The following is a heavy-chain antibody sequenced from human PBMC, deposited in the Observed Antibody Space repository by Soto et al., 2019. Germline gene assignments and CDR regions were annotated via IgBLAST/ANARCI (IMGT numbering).Heavy chain of an antibody. CDR3: AREIGVDYVWGSYRYLDY. J-gene: IGHJ4*02. V-gene: IGHV1-69*13. CDR2: IIPIFGTA. CDR1: GGTFSSYA. Sequence: SVKVSCKASGGTFSSYAISWVRQAPGQGLEWMGGIIPIFGTANYAQKFQGRVTITADGSTSTAYMELSSLRSEDTAVYYCAREIGVDYVWGSYRYLDYWGQGTLVTVSS. D-gene: IGHD3-16*02.